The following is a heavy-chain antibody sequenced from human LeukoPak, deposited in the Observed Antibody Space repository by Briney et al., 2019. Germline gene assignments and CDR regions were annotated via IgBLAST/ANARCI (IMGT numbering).Heavy chain of an antibody. CDR1: GGSISSYY. CDR3: ARGIAAVPGAFDY. D-gene: IGHD6-13*01. V-gene: IGHV4-59*01. CDR2: IYYSGST. Sequence: SETLSLTCTVSGGSISSYYWSWIRQPPGKGLEWIGYIYYSGSTNYNPSLKSRVTISVDASMNQFSLKLSSVTAADTAVYYCARGIAAVPGAFDYWGQGTLVTVSS. J-gene: IGHJ4*02.